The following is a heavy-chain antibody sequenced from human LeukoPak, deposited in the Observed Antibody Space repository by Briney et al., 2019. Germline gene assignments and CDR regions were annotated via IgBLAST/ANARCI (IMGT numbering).Heavy chain of an antibody. D-gene: IGHD7-27*01. V-gene: IGHV3-23*01. CDR3: ARTRNWAFDAFDI. CDR2: ISGSGGSA. Sequence: GGSLRLSCAASGFTFSSYAMTWVRQAPVKGLEWVSSISGSGGSAYYADSVKGWFTISRDYSRNTLYLQMNSLRVEDSAIYYCARTRNWAFDAFDIWGQGTMVTVSS. J-gene: IGHJ3*02. CDR1: GFTFSSYA.